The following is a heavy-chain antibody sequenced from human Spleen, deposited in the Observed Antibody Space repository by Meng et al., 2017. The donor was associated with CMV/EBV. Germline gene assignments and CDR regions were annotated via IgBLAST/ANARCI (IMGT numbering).Heavy chain of an antibody. CDR2: IYSGGST. Sequence: GGSLRLSCAASGFTVSSNYMSWVRQAPGKGLEWVSVIYSGGSTYYADSVKGRFTISRDNSKNTLYLQMNSLRAEDTAVYYCARDRVVVVTTNYYYYGMDVWGQGTTVTVSS. J-gene: IGHJ6*02. CDR3: ARDRVVVVTTNYYYYGMDV. V-gene: IGHV3-66*02. CDR1: GFTVSSNY. D-gene: IGHD2-15*01.